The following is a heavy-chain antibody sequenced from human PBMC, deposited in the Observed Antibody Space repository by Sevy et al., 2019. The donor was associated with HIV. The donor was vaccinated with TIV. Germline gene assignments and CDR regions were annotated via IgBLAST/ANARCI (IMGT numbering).Heavy chain of an antibody. V-gene: IGHV3-21*01. CDR1: GFSFSTYM. D-gene: IGHD3-10*01. J-gene: IGHJ3*01. Sequence: GGSLRLSCTASGFSFSTYMMNWVSQAPGKGLEWVASISYSSNYIYYADSLKGRFTISRDNAKNSLFLQMNSLRADDTAVYYCARPYGSGSWEAFDVWGQGTMVTVSS. CDR2: ISYSSNYI. CDR3: ARPYGSGSWEAFDV.